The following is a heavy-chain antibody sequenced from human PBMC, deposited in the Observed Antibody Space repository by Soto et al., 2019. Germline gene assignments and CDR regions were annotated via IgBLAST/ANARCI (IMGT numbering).Heavy chain of an antibody. Sequence: GXSVKGSCKTFEFTFTNYVGFLVRQAPGQRLEWLGWIHAGNGNTESSEKFQGRVTLTTDTSASTAYMELSSLRSEDTALYYCARDVFYNHRTGSPSQFFDVWGQGSLVTVSS. CDR2: IHAGNGNT. V-gene: IGHV1-3*01. D-gene: IGHD3-9*01. J-gene: IGHJ4*02. CDR1: EFTFTNYV. CDR3: ARDVFYNHRTGSPSQFFDV.